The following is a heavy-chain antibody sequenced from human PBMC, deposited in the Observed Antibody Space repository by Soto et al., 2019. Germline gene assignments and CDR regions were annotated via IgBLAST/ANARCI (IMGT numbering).Heavy chain of an antibody. CDR1: GFTFTNYF. D-gene: IGHD1-26*01. CDR2: ISPYDGNK. Sequence: QVQLVQSGAEVKKPGASVKVSCKASGFTFTNYFFHWVRQAPRQGLEWMGIISPYDGNKDYQQSLQGRITMTSDASASTVYMELRSLRSEDTAVYFCARRDGRGSTGFYYYYGMDVWGHGTMITVSS. J-gene: IGHJ6*02. V-gene: IGHV1-46*01. CDR3: ARRDGRGSTGFYYYYGMDV.